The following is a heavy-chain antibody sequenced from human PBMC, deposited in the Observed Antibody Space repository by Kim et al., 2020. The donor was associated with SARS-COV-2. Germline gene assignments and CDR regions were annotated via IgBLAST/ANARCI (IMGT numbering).Heavy chain of an antibody. J-gene: IGHJ5*02. Sequence: SETLSLTCTVSGGSISSGGYYWSWIRQHPGKGLEWIGYIYYSGSTYYNPSLKSRVTISVDTSKNQFSLKLSTVTAADTAVYYCARGYAAAGRGKWFDPWGQGTLVTVSS. CDR1: GGSISSGGYY. CDR3: ARGYAAAGRGKWFDP. V-gene: IGHV4-31*03. D-gene: IGHD6-13*01. CDR2: IYYSGST.